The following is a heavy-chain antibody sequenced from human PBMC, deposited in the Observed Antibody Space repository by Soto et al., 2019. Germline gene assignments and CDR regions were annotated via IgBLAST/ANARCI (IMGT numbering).Heavy chain of an antibody. V-gene: IGHV4-30-4*01. CDR1: GGSISSGDYY. D-gene: IGHD3-10*01. CDR3: ARVGGFGATTIDY. Sequence: QVQLQESGPGLVKPSQTLSLTCTVSGGSISSGDYYWSWSRQPPGKGLEWIGYIYYSGSTYYNPSLKSRVTISVDTSKNQFSLKPSSVTAADTAVYYCARVGGFGATTIDYWGQGTLVTVSS. J-gene: IGHJ4*02. CDR2: IYYSGST.